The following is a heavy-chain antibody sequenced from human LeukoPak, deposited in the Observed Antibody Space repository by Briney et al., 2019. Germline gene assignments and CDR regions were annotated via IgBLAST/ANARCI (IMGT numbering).Heavy chain of an antibody. D-gene: IGHD3-9*01. CDR3: TRVGYIDEGIDY. CDR2: IKQDGSKK. J-gene: IGHJ4*02. CDR1: GFPSSSYW. Sequence: GGSLRLSCVASGFPSSSYWMTWVRQAPGKGLGWVANIKQDGSKKSYVDSVKGRFTISRDNAKNSLYLQMNSLRAEDTAIYYCTRVGYIDEGIDYWGQGTLVTVSS. V-gene: IGHV3-7*04.